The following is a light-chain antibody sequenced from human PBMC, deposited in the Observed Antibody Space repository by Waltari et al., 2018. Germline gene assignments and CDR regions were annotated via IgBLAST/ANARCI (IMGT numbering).Light chain of an antibody. CDR3: QQYNTWPPST. Sequence: EIVMTQSPAALSVSPGERATLSCRASQSVSSNLAWYQHKPDQPPRLLISGASTRATGVPARFSGSGSGTEFTLTISSLQSEDSVIYYCQQYNTWPPSTFGQGTKLEIK. CDR1: QSVSSN. V-gene: IGKV3-15*01. CDR2: GAS. J-gene: IGKJ2*02.